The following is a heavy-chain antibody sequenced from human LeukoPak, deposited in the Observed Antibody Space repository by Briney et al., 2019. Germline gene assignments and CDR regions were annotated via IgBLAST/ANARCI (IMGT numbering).Heavy chain of an antibody. J-gene: IGHJ6*03. CDR3: ARDFRSPFFYYYYMDV. V-gene: IGHV1-2*02. D-gene: IGHD1-14*01. CDR2: INPNSGGT. CDR1: GYTFTGYY. Sequence: ASVKVSCKASGYTFTGYYMHWVRQAPGQGLEWMGWINPNSGGTNYAQKFQGRVTMTRDTSISTAYMELSRLRSDDTAVYHCARDFRSPFFYYYYMDVWGKGTTVTVSS.